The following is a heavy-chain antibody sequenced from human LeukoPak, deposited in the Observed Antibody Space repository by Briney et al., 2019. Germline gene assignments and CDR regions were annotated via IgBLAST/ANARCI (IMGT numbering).Heavy chain of an antibody. V-gene: IGHV4-31*03. CDR1: GGSINSGGYY. D-gene: IGHD2-15*01. Sequence: SETLSLTRTVSGGSINSGGYYWSWIRQHPGKGLEWIGYIYYSGSTYYNPSLKSRVTISVDTSKNQFSLKLSSVTAADTAVYYCARMVDCSGGSCYSVYDYWGQGTPVTVSS. J-gene: IGHJ4*02. CDR3: ARMVDCSGGSCYSVYDY. CDR2: IYYSGST.